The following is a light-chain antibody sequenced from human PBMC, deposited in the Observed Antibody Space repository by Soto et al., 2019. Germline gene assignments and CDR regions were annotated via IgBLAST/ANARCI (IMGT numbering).Light chain of an antibody. V-gene: IGLV1-40*01. Sequence: QPVLTQPPSVPGAPGQRVTISCTGSSSNIAAGYGVHWYQQLPGTAPKLLMFGNNNRASGVPGRFSGSKSGTSASLAITGLQVEDEADYYCQSYDSSLTGVVFGGGTKLTVL. CDR3: QSYDSSLTGVV. CDR1: SSNIAAGYG. J-gene: IGLJ2*01. CDR2: GNN.